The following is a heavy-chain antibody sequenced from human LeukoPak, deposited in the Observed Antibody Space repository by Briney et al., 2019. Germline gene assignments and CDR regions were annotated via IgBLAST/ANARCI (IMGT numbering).Heavy chain of an antibody. V-gene: IGHV4-39*01. J-gene: IGHJ2*01. CDR3: ARSFGGNSVNWYFDL. CDR2: IFYSGST. D-gene: IGHD4-23*01. Sequence: PSETLSLTCTVCGGSINSSSLHWGCIRQAPGKGLEWIGSIFYSGSTYYNPSLKSRVTISVDTSKNQFSLKLSSVTASDTAVYFCARSFGGNSVNWYFDLWGRGTLVTVSS. CDR1: GGSINSSSLH.